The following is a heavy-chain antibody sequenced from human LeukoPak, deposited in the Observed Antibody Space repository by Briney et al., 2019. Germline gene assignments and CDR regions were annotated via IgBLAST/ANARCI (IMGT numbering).Heavy chain of an antibody. J-gene: IGHJ4*02. CDR3: ARAPSGLVEPPTRGDYFDY. CDR2: MNHSGSS. CDR1: GFTFSSYA. Sequence: GSLRLSCAASGFTFSSYAMSWIRQSPGKGLEWIGEMNHSGSSNHNPSLKSRVTISVDTSKNQFSLKLRSVTAADTAVYYCARAPSGLVEPPTRGDYFDYWGQGTLVTVSS. D-gene: IGHD2-2*01. V-gene: IGHV4-34*01.